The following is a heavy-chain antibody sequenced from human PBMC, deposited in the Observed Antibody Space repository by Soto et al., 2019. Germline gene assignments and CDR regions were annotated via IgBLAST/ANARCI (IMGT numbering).Heavy chain of an antibody. Sequence: GASVKVSCKASGYTFTSYAMHWVRQAPGQRLEWMGWIDAGNGNTKYSQKFQGRVTITRDTSASTAYMELSSLRSEDTAVNYCTRKGWLPGFDIWGQGTMVTVSS. J-gene: IGHJ3*02. CDR2: IDAGNGNT. CDR3: TRKGWLPGFDI. D-gene: IGHD5-12*01. CDR1: GYTFTSYA. V-gene: IGHV1-3*01.